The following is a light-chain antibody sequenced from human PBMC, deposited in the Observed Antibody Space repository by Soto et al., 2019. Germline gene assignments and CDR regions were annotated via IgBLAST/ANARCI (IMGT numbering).Light chain of an antibody. CDR3: QKYRF. J-gene: IGKJ4*01. V-gene: IGKV1-27*01. Sequence: DIQMTQSPSSLSASVGDRVTITCRASQGITNYLAWYQQKPGTVPKLLIYAASTLQSGVPSRFSGSGSGTDFTLTISGLQPEGVATYYCQKYRFFGGGTKVEIK. CDR2: AAS. CDR1: QGITNY.